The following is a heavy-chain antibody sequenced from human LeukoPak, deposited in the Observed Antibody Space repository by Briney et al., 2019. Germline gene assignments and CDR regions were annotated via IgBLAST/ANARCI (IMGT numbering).Heavy chain of an antibody. CDR2: ITASGAST. CDR3: AKEGASISVFDY. D-gene: IGHD6-6*01. V-gene: IGHV3-23*01. Sequence: PGGSLRLSCAASGFTFISYAMTWVRQAPGKGPEWVSLITASGASTYYADSVKGRFTISRDNSKNTLYLQMNSLRAEDTAVYYCAKEGASISVFDYWGQGTLVTVSS. CDR1: GFTFISYA. J-gene: IGHJ4*02.